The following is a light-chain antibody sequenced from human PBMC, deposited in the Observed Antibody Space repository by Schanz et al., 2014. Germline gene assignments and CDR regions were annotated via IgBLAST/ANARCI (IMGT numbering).Light chain of an antibody. J-gene: IGLJ2*01. CDR1: SSDIGSYNL. V-gene: IGLV2-23*02. CDR2: DVS. Sequence: QSALTQPASVSGSPGQSITISCTGTSSDIGSYNLVSWYQQHPDKAPKLMIYDVSNRPSGVSNRFSGSKSGNTASLTISGLQAEDEAEYHCCSYAGSYTFVVFGGGTKVTVL. CDR3: CSYAGSYTFVV.